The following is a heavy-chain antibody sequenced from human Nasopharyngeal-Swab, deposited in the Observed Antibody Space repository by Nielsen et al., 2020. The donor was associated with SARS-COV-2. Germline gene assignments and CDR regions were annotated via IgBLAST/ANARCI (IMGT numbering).Heavy chain of an antibody. V-gene: IGHV3-30*04. CDR3: ARDPRPLAAAGYLVAFDI. Sequence: GGSLRLSCAASGFTFSTYGMNWVRQAPGKGLEWVALISYDGGEKYYADSVKGRFTISRDNSKNTLHLQMNSLRTEDTAVYYCARDPRPLAAAGYLVAFDIWGQGTMVTVSS. D-gene: IGHD6-13*01. CDR1: GFTFSTYG. CDR2: ISYDGGEK. J-gene: IGHJ3*02.